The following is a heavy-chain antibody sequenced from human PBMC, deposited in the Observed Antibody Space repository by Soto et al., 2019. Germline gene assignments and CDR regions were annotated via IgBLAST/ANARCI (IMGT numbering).Heavy chain of an antibody. Sequence: ASVKVSCKVSGYTLTELSMHWVRQAPGKGLEWMGGFDPEDGETIYAQKFQGRVTMTEDTSTDTAYMELSSLRSEDTAVYYCATDRGGSIAVALDAFDIWGQGTMVTVSS. CDR1: GYTLTELS. D-gene: IGHD6-19*01. J-gene: IGHJ3*02. V-gene: IGHV1-24*01. CDR3: ATDRGGSIAVALDAFDI. CDR2: FDPEDGET.